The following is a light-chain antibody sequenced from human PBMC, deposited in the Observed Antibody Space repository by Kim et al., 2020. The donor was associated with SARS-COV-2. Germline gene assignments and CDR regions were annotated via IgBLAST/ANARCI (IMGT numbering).Light chain of an antibody. CDR1: SGYSNYK. V-gene: IGLV9-49*01. Sequence: QLVLTQPPSASASLGASVTLTCTLSSGYSNYKVDWYQQRPGKGPRFVMRVGTGGIVGSKGDGIPDRFSVLGSGLNRYLTIKNIQEEDESDYHCGADNGSGSHFGVFGGGTQLTVL. J-gene: IGLJ3*02. CDR2: VGTGGIVG. CDR3: GADNGSGSHFGV.